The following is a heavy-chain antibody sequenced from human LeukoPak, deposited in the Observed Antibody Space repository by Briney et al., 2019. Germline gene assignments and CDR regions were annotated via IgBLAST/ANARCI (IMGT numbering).Heavy chain of an antibody. CDR2: ISYDGSSR. Sequence: GGSLRLSCAASGFSFSNYPMQWVRQAPGKGLEWVATISYDGSSRYSAASVKGRFTISRDNSKNTLSLQMNSLRVEDTAMYYCASPPGRPNGDWGQGTLVTVSS. CDR3: ASPPGRPNGD. V-gene: IGHV3-30*04. D-gene: IGHD7-27*01. CDR1: GFSFSNYP. J-gene: IGHJ4*02.